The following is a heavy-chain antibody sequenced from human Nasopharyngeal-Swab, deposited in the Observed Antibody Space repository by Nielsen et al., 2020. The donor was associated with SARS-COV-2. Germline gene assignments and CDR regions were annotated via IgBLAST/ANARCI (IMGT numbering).Heavy chain of an antibody. CDR1: GFTFSRFI. CDR3: AKDGSGKFWDY. V-gene: IGHV3-23*01. D-gene: IGHD3-10*01. J-gene: IGHJ4*02. Sequence: GESLKISCAASGFTFSRFIMSWVRQAPGKGLERVSGIAAAADGTFYADSVEGRFTISRDNSKNTLYLQMNSLRAEDTAVYYCAKDGSGKFWDYWGQGTLVTVPS. CDR2: IAAAADGT.